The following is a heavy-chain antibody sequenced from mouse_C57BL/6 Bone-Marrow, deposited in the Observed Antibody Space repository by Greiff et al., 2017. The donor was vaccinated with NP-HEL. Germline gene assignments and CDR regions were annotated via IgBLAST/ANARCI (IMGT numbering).Heavy chain of an antibody. V-gene: IGHV1-42*01. J-gene: IGHJ2*01. CDR1: GYSFTGYY. Sequence: VQLQQSGPELVKPGASVKISCKASGYSFTGYYMNWVKQSPEKSLEWIGEINPSTGGTTYNQKFKAKATLTVDKSSSTAYMQLKGLTSEDSAVYYCARWPPFDYWGQGTTLTVSS. CDR3: ARWPPFDY. CDR2: INPSTGGT.